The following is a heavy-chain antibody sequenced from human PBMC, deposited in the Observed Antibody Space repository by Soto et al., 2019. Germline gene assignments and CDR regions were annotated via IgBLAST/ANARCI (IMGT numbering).Heavy chain of an antibody. CDR2: IIPILGIA. CDR1: GGTFSSYA. J-gene: IGHJ6*02. D-gene: IGHD1-26*01. V-gene: IGHV1-69*10. CDR3: ASEGGSYYYYGMDV. Sequence: ASVKVSCKASGGTFSSYAISWVRQAPGQGLEWMGGIIPILGIANYAQKFQGRVTITADKSTSTAYMELSSLRSEDTAVYYCASEGGSYYYYGMDVWGQGTTVTVSS.